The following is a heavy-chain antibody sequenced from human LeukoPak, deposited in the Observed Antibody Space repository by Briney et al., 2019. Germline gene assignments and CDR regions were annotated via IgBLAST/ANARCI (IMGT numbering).Heavy chain of an antibody. Sequence: SETLSPTCAVYGGSFSGYYWSWIRQPPGKGLEWIGEINHSGSTNYNPSLKSRVTISVDASKNQFSLKLSSVTAADTAVYYCARGPYSSGWSQGRNFDYWGQGTLVTVSS. J-gene: IGHJ4*02. D-gene: IGHD6-19*01. CDR1: GGSFSGYY. CDR3: ARGPYSSGWSQGRNFDY. CDR2: INHSGST. V-gene: IGHV4-34*01.